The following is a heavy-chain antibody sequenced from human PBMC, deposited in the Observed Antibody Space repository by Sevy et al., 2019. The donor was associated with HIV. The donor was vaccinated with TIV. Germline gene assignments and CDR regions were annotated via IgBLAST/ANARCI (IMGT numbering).Heavy chain of an antibody. V-gene: IGHV3-7*01. Sequence: GGSLRLSCAASGFTFSSYWMSWVRQAPGKGLEWVANIKQDGSEKYYVDSVKGRFTISRDNAKNSLYLQMNSLRAEDTAVYYCARDLRYYGSGSEYYYYYGMDVWGQGTTVTVSS. D-gene: IGHD3-10*01. CDR2: IKQDGSEK. CDR3: ARDLRYYGSGSEYYYYYGMDV. J-gene: IGHJ6*02. CDR1: GFTFSSYW.